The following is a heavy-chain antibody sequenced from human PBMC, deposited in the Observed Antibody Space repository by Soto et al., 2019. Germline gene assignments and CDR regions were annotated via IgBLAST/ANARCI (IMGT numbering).Heavy chain of an antibody. Sequence: GASVKVSCKASGYNFNGYYMHWVRQAPGQGLEWMGWINPNSGGTNYAQKFQGRVTMTGDTSISTAYMELSRLTSDDTAVYYCARAQGDYGNDCWGQGTLVTVSS. CDR1: GYNFNGYY. D-gene: IGHD4-17*01. CDR2: INPNSGGT. V-gene: IGHV1-2*02. CDR3: ARAQGDYGNDC. J-gene: IGHJ4*02.